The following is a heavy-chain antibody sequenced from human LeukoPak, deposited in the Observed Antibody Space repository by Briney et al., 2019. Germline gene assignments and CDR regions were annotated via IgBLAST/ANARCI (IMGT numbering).Heavy chain of an antibody. Sequence: GGSLRLSCAASGFTFSSYAMHWVRQAPGKGLEWEAVISYDGSNKYYADSVKGRFTISRDNSKNTLYLQMNSLRAEDTAVYYCARDEGSGTSYYYYYGMDVWGQGTTVTVSS. D-gene: IGHD3-10*01. V-gene: IGHV3-30-3*01. CDR1: GFTFSSYA. J-gene: IGHJ6*02. CDR3: ARDEGSGTSYYYYYGMDV. CDR2: ISYDGSNK.